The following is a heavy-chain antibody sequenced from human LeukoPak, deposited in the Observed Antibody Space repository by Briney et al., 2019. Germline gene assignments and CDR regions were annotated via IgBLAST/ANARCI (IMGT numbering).Heavy chain of an antibody. D-gene: IGHD5-18*01. J-gene: IGHJ6*03. V-gene: IGHV1-8*01. CDR2: MNPNSGNT. CDR1: GYTFTSYD. CDR3: ARGIRGYSYGPSLLYYYYYYMDV. Sequence: ASVKVSCKASGYTFTSYDINWVRQATGQGLEWMGWMNPNSGNTGYAQKFQGRVTMTRNTSISTAYMELSSLRSEDTAVYYCARGIRGYSYGPSLLYYYYYYMDVWGKGTTVTISS.